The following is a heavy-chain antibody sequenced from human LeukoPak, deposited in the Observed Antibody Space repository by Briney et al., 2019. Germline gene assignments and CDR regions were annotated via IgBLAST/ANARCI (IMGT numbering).Heavy chain of an antibody. D-gene: IGHD5-24*01. J-gene: IGHJ4*02. CDR3: ARDAEMATSPRPRPGFDY. CDR1: GGTFSSYA. V-gene: IGHV1-69*13. CDR2: IIPIFGTA. Sequence: VASVKVSRKASGGTFSSYAISWVRQAPGQGLEWMGGIIPIFGTANYAQKFQGRVTITADESTSTAYMGLSSLRSEDTAVYYCARDAEMATSPRPRPGFDYWGQGTLVTVSS.